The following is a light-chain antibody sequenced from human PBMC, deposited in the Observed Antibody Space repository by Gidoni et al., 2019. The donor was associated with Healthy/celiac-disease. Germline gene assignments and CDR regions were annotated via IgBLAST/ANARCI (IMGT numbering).Light chain of an antibody. CDR1: QDISNY. CDR2: EAS. J-gene: IGKJ4*01. V-gene: IGKV1-33*01. Sequence: IQIPQFPSSLSASVGDRVTITSQASQDISNYLTWYQHKTGKDPKLLIYEASNLETGVPSRFSGSGSGTDFTFTISSRQPEDIATYYCQQYDNLPPELTFGGGTKVEIK. CDR3: QQYDNLPPELT.